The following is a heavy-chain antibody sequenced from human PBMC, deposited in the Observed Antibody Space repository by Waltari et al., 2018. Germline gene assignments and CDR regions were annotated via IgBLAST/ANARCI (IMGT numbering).Heavy chain of an antibody. CDR2: CDPEDVET. D-gene: IGHD1-26*01. CDR3: ATVGRWELAPEFDY. J-gene: IGHJ4*02. V-gene: IGHV1-24*01. Sequence: QVQLVQSGAEVKKPGASVKVSCKVSGYTLTELSMQWVRQAPGKGLEWMGGCDPEDVETIDAVTFNGSVTMTEETSTDTAYMELSSLRSEDTAVYYCATVGRWELAPEFDYWGQGTLVTVSS. CDR1: GYTLTELS.